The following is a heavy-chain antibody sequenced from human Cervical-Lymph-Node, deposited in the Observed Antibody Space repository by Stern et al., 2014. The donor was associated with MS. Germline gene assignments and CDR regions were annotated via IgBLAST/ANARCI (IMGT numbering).Heavy chain of an antibody. CDR3: ATDRDDFRSGYSAPTKGYGLDV. CDR2: CDPEDGEK. V-gene: IGHV1-24*01. CDR1: GYTLTELS. J-gene: IGHJ6*02. D-gene: IGHD3-3*01. Sequence: VQLVESGAEVKKPGASVKVSCKVSGYTLTELSMHWVRQAPGKGLEWMGGCDPEDGEKIYAQKFQGRVTMTEDTSTDTAYMELSSLRSEDTAVYYCATDRDDFRSGYSAPTKGYGLDVWGQGTTVTVTS.